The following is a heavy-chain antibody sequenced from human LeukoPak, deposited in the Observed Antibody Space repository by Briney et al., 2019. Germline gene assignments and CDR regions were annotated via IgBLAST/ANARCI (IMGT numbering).Heavy chain of an antibody. CDR1: GGSISSSSYY. D-gene: IGHD3-3*01. Sequence: PSETLSLTCTVSGGSISSSSYYWGWIRQPPGKGLEWIGSIYYSGSTYYNPSLKSRVTISVDTSKNQFSLKLSSVTAADTAVYYCARQNGNDSSSGRYFDYWGQGTLVTVSS. CDR3: ARQNGNDSSSGRYFDY. J-gene: IGHJ4*02. V-gene: IGHV4-39*01. CDR2: IYYSGST.